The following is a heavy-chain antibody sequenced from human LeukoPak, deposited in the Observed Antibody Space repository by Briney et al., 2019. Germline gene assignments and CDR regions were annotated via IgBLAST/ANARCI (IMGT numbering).Heavy chain of an antibody. V-gene: IGHV4-34*01. J-gene: IGHJ4*02. CDR2: INHSGST. D-gene: IGHD3-22*01. CDR3: ARRRYYYDSSGYF. CDR1: GGSFSGYY. Sequence: SETLSLTCAVYGGSFSGYYWSWIRQPPGKGLEWIGEINHSGSTNYNPSLKSRVTMSVDTSKNQFSLKLSSVTAADTAVYYCARRRYYYDSSGYFWGQGTLVTVSS.